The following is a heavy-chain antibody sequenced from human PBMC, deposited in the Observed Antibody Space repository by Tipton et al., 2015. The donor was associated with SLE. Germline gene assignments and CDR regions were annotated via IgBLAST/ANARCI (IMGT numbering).Heavy chain of an antibody. J-gene: IGHJ4*02. V-gene: IGHV3-20*04. D-gene: IGHD6-13*01. CDR2: INWNGGST. Sequence: SLRLSCAASGFTFDDYGMSWVRQAPGKGLEWVSGINWNGGSTGYADSVKGRFTISRDNSKNTLYLQMNSLRAEDTAVYYCAKDRQSIAAAATFDNWGQGTLVTVSS. CDR3: AKDRQSIAAAATFDN. CDR1: GFTFDDYG.